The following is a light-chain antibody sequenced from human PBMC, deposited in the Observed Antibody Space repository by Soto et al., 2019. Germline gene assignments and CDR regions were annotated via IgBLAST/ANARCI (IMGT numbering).Light chain of an antibody. J-gene: IGLJ1*01. Sequence: QSVLTQPPSVSGAPGQRVTISCTGSSSNIGAGYDVHWYQQLPGTAPKVLIYGNSNRPSGVPDRFSGSKSGNTASLTISGLQGEDEADYYCCSFTSSTTSVFGTGTKLTVL. V-gene: IGLV1-40*01. CDR2: GNS. CDR3: CSFTSSTTSV. CDR1: SSNIGAGYD.